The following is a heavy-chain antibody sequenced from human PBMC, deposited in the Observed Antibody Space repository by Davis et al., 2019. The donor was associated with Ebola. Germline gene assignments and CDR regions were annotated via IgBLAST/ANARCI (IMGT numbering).Heavy chain of an antibody. D-gene: IGHD6-6*01. Sequence: AASVKVSCKASGGTFSSYAISWVRQAPGQGLEWMGGIIPIFGTANYAQKFQGRVTITADKSTSTAYMELSSLRSEDTAVYYCARSIADPGYYYYGMDVWGQGTTVTVSS. V-gene: IGHV1-69*06. CDR2: IIPIFGTA. CDR3: ARSIADPGYYYYGMDV. J-gene: IGHJ6*02. CDR1: GGTFSSYA.